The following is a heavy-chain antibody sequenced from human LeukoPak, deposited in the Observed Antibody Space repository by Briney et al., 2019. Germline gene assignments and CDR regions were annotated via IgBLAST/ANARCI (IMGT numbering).Heavy chain of an antibody. D-gene: IGHD3-22*01. V-gene: IGHV4-34*01. J-gene: IGHJ6*02. CDR2: INHSGST. CDR3: ARGPYYYDSSGYYYYGMDV. CDR1: GGSFSGYY. Sequence: SETLSLTCAVYGGSFSGYYWSWIRQPPGKGRQWIGEINHSGSTNYNPSLKSRVTISVDTSKNQFSLKLSSVTAADTAVYYCARGPYYYDSSGYYYYGMDVWGQGTTVTVSS.